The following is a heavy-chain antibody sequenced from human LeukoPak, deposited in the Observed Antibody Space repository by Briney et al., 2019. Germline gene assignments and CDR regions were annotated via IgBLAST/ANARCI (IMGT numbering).Heavy chain of an antibody. V-gene: IGHV3-9*03. CDR3: AGGSGSYYGFDY. CDR2: ISWNSGSI. CDR1: GFTFEDYA. J-gene: IGHJ4*02. Sequence: GGSLRLSCAASGFTFEDYAMHWVRQAPGKGLEGVSGISWNSGSIGYADSVKGRFTISRDNAKNSLYLQMNSLRAEDMALYYCAGGSGSYYGFDYWGQGTLVTVSS. D-gene: IGHD1-26*01.